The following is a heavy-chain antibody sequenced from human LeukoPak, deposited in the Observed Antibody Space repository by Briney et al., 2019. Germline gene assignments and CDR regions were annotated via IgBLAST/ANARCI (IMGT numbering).Heavy chain of an antibody. D-gene: IGHD4-17*01. CDR2: IFYSGTT. CDR3: ARTRPQDHGTSYMDV. Sequence: SETLSLTCDVSGDSISSDYWSWMRQSPEKGLEWIGFIFYSGTTTYNPSLQSRVTISVDTSKNKFYLKLTSVTAADTAVYYCARTRPQDHGTSYMDVWGKGTTVTVSS. V-gene: IGHV4-59*08. J-gene: IGHJ6*03. CDR1: GDSISSDY.